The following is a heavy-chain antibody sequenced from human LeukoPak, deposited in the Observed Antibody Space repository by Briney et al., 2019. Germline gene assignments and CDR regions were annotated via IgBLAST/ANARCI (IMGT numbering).Heavy chain of an antibody. Sequence: ASVKVSCKASGGTFSSYAISWVRQAPGQGLEWMGRIIPILGIANYAQKFQGRVTITADKSTSTAYMELSSLRSEDTAVYYCARWGEPPRAFDIWGQGTMVTVSS. CDR2: IIPILGIA. J-gene: IGHJ3*02. V-gene: IGHV1-69*04. CDR1: GGTFSSYA. CDR3: ARWGEPPRAFDI. D-gene: IGHD3-16*01.